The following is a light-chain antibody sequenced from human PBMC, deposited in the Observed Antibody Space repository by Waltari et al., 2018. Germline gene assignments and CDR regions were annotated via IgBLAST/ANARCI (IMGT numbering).Light chain of an antibody. J-gene: IGLJ7*01. CDR3: GTWDSSLSGAV. V-gene: IGLV1-51*02. CDR2: EDS. CDR1: RSNIGNNY. Sequence: QSVLTQPPSVSAAPGQRVTISCSGGRSNIGNNYVSWYRQFPGTAPKPLIYEDSERPYGIAGRFSGSKSGTSATLDITGLQAGDEADYYCGTWDSSLSGAVFGGGTHLTVL.